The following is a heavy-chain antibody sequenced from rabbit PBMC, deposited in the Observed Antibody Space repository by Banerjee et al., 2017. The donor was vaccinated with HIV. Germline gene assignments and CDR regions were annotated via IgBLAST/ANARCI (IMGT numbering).Heavy chain of an antibody. CDR1: GFDFSSSYW. CDR3: AREESDGGGHLKL. CDR2: ICGGKSGTT. D-gene: IGHD2-1*01. Sequence: QEQLVEYGGDLVQPEGSLTLTCKASGFDFSSSYWICWVRQAPGKGLELIACICGGKSGTTWYASWAKGRFTISKTSSPTVTLQMTSLTAADTATYFCAREESDGGGHLKLWGPGTLVTVS. V-gene: IGHV1S45*01. J-gene: IGHJ4*01.